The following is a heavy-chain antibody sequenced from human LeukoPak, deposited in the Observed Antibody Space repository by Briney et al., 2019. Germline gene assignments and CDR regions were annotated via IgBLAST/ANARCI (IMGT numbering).Heavy chain of an antibody. CDR1: GGSFSGYY. Sequence: SETLSLTCADYGGSFSGYYWSWIRQPLGRGLEWMGEINHSGSTNYNPSLKSRVTISVDTSKNQFSLKLSSVTAADTAVYYCARVTMIRDYYYMDVWGKGTTVTVSS. CDR3: ARVTMIRDYYYMDV. CDR2: INHSGST. J-gene: IGHJ6*03. V-gene: IGHV4-34*01. D-gene: IGHD3-22*01.